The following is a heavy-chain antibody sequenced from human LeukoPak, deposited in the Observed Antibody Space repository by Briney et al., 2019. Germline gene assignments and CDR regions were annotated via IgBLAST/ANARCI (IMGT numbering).Heavy chain of an antibody. J-gene: IGHJ4*02. D-gene: IGHD1-26*01. Sequence: ASVKVSCKASGYSFTSYYIHWVRLAPGQGLEWMGVINPSGGSTRYAQKFQDRVTMTGDMSTSTVYMELSSLRSEDTAVYYCAREGVSGSYLGYWGQGTLVTVSS. CDR3: AREGVSGSYLGY. CDR1: GYSFTSYY. V-gene: IGHV1-46*01. CDR2: INPSGGST.